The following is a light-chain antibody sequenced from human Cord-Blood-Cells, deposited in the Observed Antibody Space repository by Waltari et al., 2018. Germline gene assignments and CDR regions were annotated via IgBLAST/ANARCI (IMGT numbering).Light chain of an antibody. Sequence: DIQIIQSPSTLSASVGDRVTITCRASQSISSWLAWYQQKPGKAPKLLIYDASSLESGVPSRFSGSGSGTEFTLTISSLQPDDFATYYCQQYNSFTFGGGTKVEIK. CDR2: DAS. CDR3: QQYNSFT. J-gene: IGKJ4*01. CDR1: QSISSW. V-gene: IGKV1-5*01.